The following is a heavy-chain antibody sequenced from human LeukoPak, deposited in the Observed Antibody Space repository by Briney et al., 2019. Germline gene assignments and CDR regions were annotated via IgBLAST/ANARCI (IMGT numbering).Heavy chain of an antibody. J-gene: IGHJ3*02. D-gene: IGHD3-22*01. V-gene: IGHV3-74*01. Sequence: PGGSLILSCAASGFTFSRYWMHWVRQAPGEGLMWVSRINTDGSSTTYAASVKGRFTMSRDNAKSTLYLQMNSLKTEDTAVYYCTTSTWAYYDSSGYYRDAFDIWGQGTMVTVSS. CDR2: INTDGSST. CDR3: TTSTWAYYDSSGYYRDAFDI. CDR1: GFTFSRYW.